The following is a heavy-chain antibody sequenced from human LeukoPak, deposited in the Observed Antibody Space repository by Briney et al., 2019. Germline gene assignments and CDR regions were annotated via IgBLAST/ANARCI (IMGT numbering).Heavy chain of an antibody. V-gene: IGHV1-69*06. CDR1: GGTFSSYA. D-gene: IGHD6-13*01. Sequence: SVKVSCKASGGTFSSYAISWVRQAPGQGLEWMGGIIPIFGTANYAQKFQGRVTITADKSTSTAYMELSSLRSEDTAVYYCARDPGIAAAGYYYYYYVDVWGKGTTVTISS. J-gene: IGHJ6*03. CDR3: ARDPGIAAAGYYYYYYVDV. CDR2: IIPIFGTA.